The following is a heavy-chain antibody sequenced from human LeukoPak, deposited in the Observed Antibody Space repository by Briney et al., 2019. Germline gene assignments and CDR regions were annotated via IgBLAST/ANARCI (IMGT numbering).Heavy chain of an antibody. CDR2: INAGNGNT. V-gene: IGHV1-3*01. CDR3: ARGAAEGLDY. J-gene: IGHJ4*02. D-gene: IGHD6-13*01. Sequence: ASVKVSCKASGYTFTSNAMHWVRQAPGQRPEWMGWINAGNGNTKYSQKFQGRVTITRDTSANTAYVELSSLRSEDTAVYYCARGAAEGLDYWGQGTLVTVSS. CDR1: GYTFTSNA.